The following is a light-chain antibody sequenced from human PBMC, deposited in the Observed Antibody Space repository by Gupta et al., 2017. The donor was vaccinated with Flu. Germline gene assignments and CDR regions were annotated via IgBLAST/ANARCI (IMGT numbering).Light chain of an antibody. Sequence: IYDASKRVTGIPARFSGSGSGTDFTLTISRLEPEDFAAYYCQQRSTWPRLTFGVGTKVEIK. V-gene: IGKV3-11*01. CDR3: QQRSTWPRLT. CDR2: DAS. J-gene: IGKJ4*01.